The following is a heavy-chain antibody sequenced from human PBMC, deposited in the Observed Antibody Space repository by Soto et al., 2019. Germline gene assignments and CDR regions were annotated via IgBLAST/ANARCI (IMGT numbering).Heavy chain of an antibody. V-gene: IGHV1-2*02. J-gene: IGHJ3*02. D-gene: IGHD6-13*01. CDR3: AKDLGIAALFYAFDI. CDR2: INPNSGGT. CDR1: GYTFTGYY. Sequence: ASVKVSCKASGYTFTGYYMHWVRQAPGQGLEWMGWINPNSGGTNYAQKFQGRVTMTRDTSISTAYMELSRLRSDDTAVYYCAKDLGIAALFYAFDIWGQGTMVTVSS.